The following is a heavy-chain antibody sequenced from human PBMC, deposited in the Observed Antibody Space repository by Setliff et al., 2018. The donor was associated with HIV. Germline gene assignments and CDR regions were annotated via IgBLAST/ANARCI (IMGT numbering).Heavy chain of an antibody. CDR1: GYNFINYG. CDR3: ARQEYSVGPDYFDY. V-gene: IGHV1-69*10. CDR2: IIPMLDIA. Sequence: GASVKVSCKASGYNFINYGISWVRQAPGQGLEWMGGIIPMLDIANYAQKFQGRVTMTRDTSTSTFYMELSSLRSEDTAVYYCARQEYSVGPDYFDYWGQGALVTVSS. D-gene: IGHD5-18*01. J-gene: IGHJ4*02.